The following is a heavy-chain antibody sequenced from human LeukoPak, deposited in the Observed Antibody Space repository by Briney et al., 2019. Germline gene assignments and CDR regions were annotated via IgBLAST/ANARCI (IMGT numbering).Heavy chain of an antibody. Sequence: SETLSLTCTVSGASMSTYYWSWIRQPPGMGLEWIGYISYSGSTNFNPSLKSRVTISVDTSKNQFSLRLNSVTAADTAVFYCATYSNDFWSGQHFFDFWGQGILVTVSS. CDR1: GASMSTYY. J-gene: IGHJ4*02. CDR2: ISYSGST. CDR3: ATYSNDFWSGQHFFDF. D-gene: IGHD3-3*01. V-gene: IGHV4-59*01.